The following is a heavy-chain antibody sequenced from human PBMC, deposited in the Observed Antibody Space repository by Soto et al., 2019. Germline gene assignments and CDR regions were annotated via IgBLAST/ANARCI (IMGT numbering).Heavy chain of an antibody. J-gene: IGHJ4*02. CDR1: GYTFSSYG. CDR2: ISAYNGNT. V-gene: IGHV1-18*01. D-gene: IGHD5-12*01. CDR3: ARDQSGYVGHGY. Sequence: QVQLVQSGAEVKKPGASVKVSCKASGYTFSSYGISWVRQAPGQGLEWMEWISAYNGNTNYAQKLQGRVTMTTDTATSTAYMDLRSLRSDETAVYYCARDQSGYVGHGYWGQGTLVTVSS.